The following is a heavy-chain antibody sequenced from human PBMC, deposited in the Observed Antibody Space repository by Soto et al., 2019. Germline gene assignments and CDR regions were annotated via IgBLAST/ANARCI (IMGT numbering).Heavy chain of an antibody. J-gene: IGHJ3*02. Sequence: GGSLRLSCAASGFTFSSYSMNWVRQAPGKGLEWVSSISSSSSYIYYADSVKGRFTISRDNAKNSLYLQMNSLRAEDTAVYYCARDHNYSSGWYIGAFDIWGQGTMVTVSS. V-gene: IGHV3-21*01. D-gene: IGHD6-19*01. CDR2: ISSSSSYI. CDR1: GFTFSSYS. CDR3: ARDHNYSSGWYIGAFDI.